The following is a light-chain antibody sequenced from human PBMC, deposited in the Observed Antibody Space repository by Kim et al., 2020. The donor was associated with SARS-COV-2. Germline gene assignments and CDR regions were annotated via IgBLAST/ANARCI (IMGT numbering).Light chain of an antibody. CDR1: TLPEKQ. J-gene: IGLJ1*01. Sequence: VSPGQTARITCSGDTLPEKQTYWYQQKSGQAPLLVIYKDNERPSGIPGRFSGSSSGTTVTLTISGVQAEDDADYYCQSADGSGTYVFGTGTKVTVL. V-gene: IGLV3-25*03. CDR3: QSADGSGTYV. CDR2: KDN.